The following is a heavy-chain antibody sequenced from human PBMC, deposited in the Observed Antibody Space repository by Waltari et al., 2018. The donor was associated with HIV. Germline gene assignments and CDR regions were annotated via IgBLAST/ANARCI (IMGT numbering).Heavy chain of an antibody. V-gene: IGHV3-9*01. CDR1: GFPFDDYA. Sequence: EVHLVESGGGLVQPSRSLRLSCAASGFPFDDYAMHWVRQTPGKGLEWVSGISWNSGSIGYADSVKGRFTISRDNAKNSLFLQMNSLRPEDTAFYYCAKGHTLTSPPTYFNYWGQGTLVTVSS. CDR2: ISWNSGSI. CDR3: AKGHTLTSPPTYFNY. D-gene: IGHD2-2*01. J-gene: IGHJ4*02.